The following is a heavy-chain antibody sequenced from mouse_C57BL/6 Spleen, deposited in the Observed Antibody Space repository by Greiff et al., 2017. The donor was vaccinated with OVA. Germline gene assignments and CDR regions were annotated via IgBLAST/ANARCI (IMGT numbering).Heavy chain of an antibody. D-gene: IGHD4-1*01. CDR2: INPNNGGT. CDR1: GYTFTDYN. Sequence: VQLQQSGPELVKPGASVKIPCKASGYTFTDYNMDWVKQSHGKSLEWIGDINPNNGGTIYNQKFKGKATLTVVKSSSTAYMELRSLTSEDTAVYYCARDWDEGFAYWGQGTLVTVSA. V-gene: IGHV1-18*01. J-gene: IGHJ3*01. CDR3: ARDWDEGFAY.